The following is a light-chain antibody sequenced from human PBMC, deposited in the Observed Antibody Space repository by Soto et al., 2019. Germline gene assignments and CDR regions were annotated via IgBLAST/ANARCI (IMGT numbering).Light chain of an antibody. V-gene: IGKV3-15*01. Sequence: EIVMTQSPATLSVSPGERATLSCRASQSVSSNLAWYQQKPGQAPRLLIYGASTRATGIPARFSGSGSGTEFTLTISSLQSEDFAIYFCQQYNNWPPDMTFGKGTKVEIK. CDR2: GAS. CDR3: QQYNNWPPDMT. CDR1: QSVSSN. J-gene: IGKJ1*01.